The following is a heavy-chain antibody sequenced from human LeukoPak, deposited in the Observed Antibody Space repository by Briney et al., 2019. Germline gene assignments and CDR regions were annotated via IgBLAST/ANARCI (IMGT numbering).Heavy chain of an antibody. Sequence: ASVKVSCKASGYTFTYYYVHWVRQAPGQGLEWMGWINANNGGTNYAQTFQGRVTMTLDTSISTAYLELSRLTTDDTAVYFCARVCGGYNYDFDYWGQGTLVTVSS. D-gene: IGHD5-18*01. CDR3: ARVCGGYNYDFDY. J-gene: IGHJ4*02. CDR1: GYTFTYYY. CDR2: INANNGGT. V-gene: IGHV1-2*02.